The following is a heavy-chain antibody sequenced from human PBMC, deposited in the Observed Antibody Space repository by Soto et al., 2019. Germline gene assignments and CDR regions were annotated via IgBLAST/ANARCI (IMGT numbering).Heavy chain of an antibody. CDR3: ALVCLYYYDSSGYPHDAFDI. Sequence: GGSLRLSCAASGFTFSSYAMSWVRQAPGKGLEWVSAISGSGGSKYYADSVKGRFTISRDNSKNTLYLQMNSLRAEDTAVYYCALVCLYYYDSSGYPHDAFDIWGQGTMVTVSS. V-gene: IGHV3-23*01. CDR1: GFTFSSYA. CDR2: ISGSGGSK. J-gene: IGHJ3*02. D-gene: IGHD3-22*01.